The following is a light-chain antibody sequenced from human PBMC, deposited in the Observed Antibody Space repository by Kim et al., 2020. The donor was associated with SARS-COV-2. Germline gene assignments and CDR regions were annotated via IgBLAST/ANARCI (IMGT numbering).Light chain of an antibody. J-gene: IGKJ3*01. V-gene: IGKV3-11*01. Sequence: EIVLTQSPATLSLSPGERATLSCRASQSVSSYLAWYQQKPGQAPRLLIYDASNRATGIPARLSGSGSGTDFTLTISSLEPEDFAVYYCQQRSNWPRTFGPGTKVDIK. CDR3: QQRSNWPRT. CDR1: QSVSSY. CDR2: DAS.